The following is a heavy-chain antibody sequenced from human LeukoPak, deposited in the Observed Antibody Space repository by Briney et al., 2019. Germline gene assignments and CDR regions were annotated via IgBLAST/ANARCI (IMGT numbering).Heavy chain of an antibody. V-gene: IGHV1-18*01. J-gene: IGHJ3*02. Sequence: GASVKVSCKASGYTFTSYGISWVRQAPGQGLEWMGWISAYNGNTNYAQKLQGRVTMTTDTSTSTAYMELRSLRSDDTAVYYCVRFSYYDSSGYKDAFDIWGQGTMVTVSS. CDR1: GYTFTSYG. CDR2: ISAYNGNT. D-gene: IGHD3-22*01. CDR3: VRFSYYDSSGYKDAFDI.